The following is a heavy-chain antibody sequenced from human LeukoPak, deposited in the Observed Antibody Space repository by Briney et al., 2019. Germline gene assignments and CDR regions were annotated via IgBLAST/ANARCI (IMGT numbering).Heavy chain of an antibody. CDR3: ALLAVASDFDY. Sequence: GGSLRLSCAASGFTLSTYGMNWVRQAPGKGLEWVSNIGSSGTTIYYADSVRGRFSISRDNAKSSLYLQMNSLRVEDTAVYYCALLAVASDFDYWGQGALVTVSS. J-gene: IGHJ4*02. V-gene: IGHV3-48*04. D-gene: IGHD6-19*01. CDR1: GFTLSTYG. CDR2: IGSSGTTI.